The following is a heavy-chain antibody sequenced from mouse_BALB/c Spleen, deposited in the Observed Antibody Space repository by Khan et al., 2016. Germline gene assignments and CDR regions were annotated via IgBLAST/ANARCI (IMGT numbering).Heavy chain of an antibody. CDR3: VRAWYSLYY. V-gene: IGHV1-9*01. J-gene: IGHJ4*01. CDR2: ILPGNANS. CDR1: GYTFSNYW. Sequence: QVQLKQSGAELMKPGASVKISCKATGYTFSNYWIEWVKQRPGHGLEWIGDILPGNANSNYNENLKGKATLTADTSSNTAYMQLSSLTSEDSAVYYGVRAWYSLYYWGQGTSVPVSS.